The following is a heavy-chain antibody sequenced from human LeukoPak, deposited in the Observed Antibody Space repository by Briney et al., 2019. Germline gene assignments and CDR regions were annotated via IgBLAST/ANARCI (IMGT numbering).Heavy chain of an antibody. CDR2: ISGDGGST. CDR3: AKEDPYSGYDSGH. D-gene: IGHD5-12*01. V-gene: IGHV3-43*02. Sequence: GGSLRLSCAASGFTFNDYATHWVRQAPGKGLEWVSLISGDGGSTYYVDSVKGRFTISRDNSKNSLYLQKNSLRTEDTALYYCAKEDPYSGYDSGHWGQGALVTVSS. J-gene: IGHJ1*01. CDR1: GFTFNDYA.